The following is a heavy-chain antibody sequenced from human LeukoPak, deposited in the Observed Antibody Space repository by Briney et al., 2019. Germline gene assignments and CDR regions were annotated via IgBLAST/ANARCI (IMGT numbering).Heavy chain of an antibody. J-gene: IGHJ4*02. V-gene: IGHV5-51*01. CDR3: AKVGPSSSSDY. CDR2: IYPRDSDA. CDR1: GYSFTSYW. Sequence: GESLKTSCKASGYSFTSYWIAWVRQMPGQGLEWMGVIYPRDSDAKYSPSFQGQVTISADKSINTAYLQWSSLKASDTAMYYCAKVGPSSSSDYWGQGTLVTVSS. D-gene: IGHD6-13*01.